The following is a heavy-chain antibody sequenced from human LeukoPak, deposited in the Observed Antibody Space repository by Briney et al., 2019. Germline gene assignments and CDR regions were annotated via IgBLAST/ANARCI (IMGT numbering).Heavy chain of an antibody. CDR1: GFTFHDYG. Sequence: QPGGSLRPSCAASGFTFHDYGMSWVRQAPGKGLEWVSFIYSGGNTYYADSVKGRFTISRDNSKNTVHLQMNSLRAEDTAVYYCARRAGDYSHPYDYWGQGTLVTVSS. J-gene: IGHJ4*02. D-gene: IGHD3-22*01. CDR2: IYSGGNT. V-gene: IGHV3-53*01. CDR3: ARRAGDYSHPYDY.